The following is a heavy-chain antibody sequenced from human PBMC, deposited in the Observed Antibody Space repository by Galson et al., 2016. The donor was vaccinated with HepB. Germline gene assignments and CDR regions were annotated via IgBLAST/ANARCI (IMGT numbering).Heavy chain of an antibody. CDR2: ISWNSGSN. D-gene: IGHD6-19*01. V-gene: IGHV3-9*01. CDR1: GFTFHHYA. CDR3: AKWGSSAWYTDRYYFDY. Sequence: SLRLSCAASGFTFHHYAMHWVRQAPGRGLEWVSGISWNSGSNGYADSVKGRFTISRGNAKNSLYLQMNSLRAEDTALYYCAKWGSSAWYTDRYYFDYWGQGTLVTVSS. J-gene: IGHJ4*02.